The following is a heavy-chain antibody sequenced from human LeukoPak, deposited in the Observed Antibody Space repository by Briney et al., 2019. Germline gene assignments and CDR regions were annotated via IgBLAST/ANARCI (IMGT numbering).Heavy chain of an antibody. V-gene: IGHV3-15*07. CDR1: GLTVSNVW. CDR2: IRSNSDGGTI. D-gene: IGHD3-22*01. CDR3: ATDFYDST. Sequence: GGSLRLSCAVSGLTVSNVWMNWVRQAPGKGLEWVGRIRSNSDGGTIDYAAPVKGRFTLSRDDSKTTLYLQMNSLQTEDTAVYYCATDFYDSTWGQGTLVTVSS. J-gene: IGHJ5*02.